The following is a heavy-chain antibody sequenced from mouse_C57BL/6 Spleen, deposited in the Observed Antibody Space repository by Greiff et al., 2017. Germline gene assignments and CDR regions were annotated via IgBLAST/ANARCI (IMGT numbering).Heavy chain of an antibody. V-gene: IGHV1-39*01. J-gene: IGHJ3*01. Sequence: VQLKESGPELVKPGASVTISCKASGYSFTDYNMNWVKQSYGKSLVWIGVINPNYGTTSYNQKFKGKATLTVDQSSSTAYMKFNILTSEDSAVYYCASALYDYGEGFAYWGQGTLVTVSA. CDR1: GYSFTDYN. D-gene: IGHD2-4*01. CDR3: ASALYDYGEGFAY. CDR2: INPNYGTT.